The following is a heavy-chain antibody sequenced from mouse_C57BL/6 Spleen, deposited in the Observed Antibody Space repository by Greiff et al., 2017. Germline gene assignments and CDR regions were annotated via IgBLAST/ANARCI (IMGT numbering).Heavy chain of an antibody. CDR1: GYTFTSYW. CDR2: IHPNSGST. CDR3: ARGDYYGSSYDWFAY. J-gene: IGHJ3*01. V-gene: IGHV1-64*01. Sequence: QVQLKQPGAELVKPGASVKLSCKASGYTFTSYWMHWVKQRPGQGLEWIGMIHPNSGSTNYNEKFKSKATLTVDKSSSTAYMQLSSLTSEDSAVYYCARGDYYGSSYDWFAYWGQGTLVTVSA. D-gene: IGHD1-1*01.